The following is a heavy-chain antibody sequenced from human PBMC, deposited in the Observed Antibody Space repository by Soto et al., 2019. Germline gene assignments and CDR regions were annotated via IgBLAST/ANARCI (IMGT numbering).Heavy chain of an antibody. CDR3: AKAKAGYTFGKAPSDY. D-gene: IGHD5-18*01. Sequence: GGSLRLSCAASGFTFSIYGMHWVRQAPGKGLESVAVTPFDGSNKYYVDSVKGRFTISRDNSKNTLYLQMNSLRVEDTALYYCAKAKAGYTFGKAPSDYWGQGTLVTVSS. J-gene: IGHJ4*02. V-gene: IGHV3-30*18. CDR2: TPFDGSNK. CDR1: GFTFSIYG.